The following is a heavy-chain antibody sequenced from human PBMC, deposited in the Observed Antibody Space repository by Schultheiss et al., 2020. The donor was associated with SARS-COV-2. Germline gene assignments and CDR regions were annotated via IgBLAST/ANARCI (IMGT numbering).Heavy chain of an antibody. CDR3: AKAMASGREMSDY. Sequence: GGSLRLSCAASGFTFDDYAMHWVRQAPGKGLEWVSGISWNSGSIGYVDSVKGRFTISRDNAKNSLYLQMNSLRAEDTALYYCAKAMASGREMSDYWGQGTLVTVSS. CDR1: GFTFDDYA. V-gene: IGHV3-9*01. D-gene: IGHD5-24*01. CDR2: ISWNSGSI. J-gene: IGHJ4*02.